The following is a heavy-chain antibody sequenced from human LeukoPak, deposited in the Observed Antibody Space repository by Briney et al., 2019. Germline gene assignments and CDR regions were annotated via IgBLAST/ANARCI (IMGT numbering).Heavy chain of an antibody. CDR1: GGSISSYY. V-gene: IGHV4-4*07. CDR3: ASTNYYDSSGYIDY. Sequence: KPSETLSLTCTVSGGSISSYYWSGIRQPAGKGLEWIGRIYTSGSTNYNPSLKSRVTMSVDTSKNQFSLKLSSVTAADTAVYYCASTNYYDSSGYIDYWGQGTLVTVSS. D-gene: IGHD3-22*01. CDR2: IYTSGST. J-gene: IGHJ4*02.